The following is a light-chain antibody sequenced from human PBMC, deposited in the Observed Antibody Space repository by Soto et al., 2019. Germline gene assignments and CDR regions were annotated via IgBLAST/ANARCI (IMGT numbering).Light chain of an antibody. CDR2: LNGDGSH. CDR1: SGHSSYA. CDR3: QTWGTGIQV. Sequence: QSALTQSPSASASLGASVKLTCTLTSGHSSYAIAWHQQQPEKGPRYLMNLNGDGSHNKGDGIPDRFSGSSSGAERYLTISSLQSEDEADYYCQTWGTGIQVFGGGTKLTVL. J-gene: IGLJ3*02. V-gene: IGLV4-69*01.